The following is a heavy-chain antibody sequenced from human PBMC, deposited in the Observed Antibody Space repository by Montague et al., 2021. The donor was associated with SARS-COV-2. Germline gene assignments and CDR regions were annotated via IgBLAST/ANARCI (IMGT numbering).Heavy chain of an antibody. V-gene: IGHV1-18*01. CDR1: GYTFTSYG. CDR3: AVLLKNGYCSSTSCYGEGYFDF. Sequence: SVKVSCKASGYTFTSYGISWVRQAPGQGLEWMGLISAYNGNTNYAQKLQGRVTTTTDTSTSTAYMELRSLRSDDTAVYYCAVLLKNGYCSSTSCYGEGYFDFWGQGTLVTVSS. J-gene: IGHJ4*02. CDR2: ISAYNGNT. D-gene: IGHD2-2*03.